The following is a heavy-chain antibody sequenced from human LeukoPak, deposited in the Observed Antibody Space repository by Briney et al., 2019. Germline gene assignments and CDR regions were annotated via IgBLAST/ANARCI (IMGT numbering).Heavy chain of an antibody. Sequence: SETLSLTCTVSGGSISSSSYYWGWIRQPPGKGLEWFGSIYYRASTHYSPSLKSRVTISVDTSKNQFSLKLSSVTAADTAVYYCARPFSYSSGWYYFDYWGQGTLVTVSS. CDR2: IYYRAST. V-gene: IGHV4-39*01. CDR3: ARPFSYSSGWYYFDY. CDR1: GGSISSSSYY. D-gene: IGHD6-19*01. J-gene: IGHJ4*02.